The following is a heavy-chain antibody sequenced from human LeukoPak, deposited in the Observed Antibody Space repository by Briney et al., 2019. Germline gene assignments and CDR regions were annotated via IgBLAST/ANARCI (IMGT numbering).Heavy chain of an antibody. D-gene: IGHD6-13*01. J-gene: IGHJ6*03. V-gene: IGHV3-53*01. Sequence: TGGSLRLSCVASGLTVNSSFISWVRQAPGKGLEWVSVFYSGGATYYADSVKGRFTMSRDNSKNTLYLQVNNLRAEDTGVYYCARALGGVFYMDVWGKGTSVTVSS. CDR1: GLTVNSSF. CDR2: FYSGGAT. CDR3: ARALGGVFYMDV.